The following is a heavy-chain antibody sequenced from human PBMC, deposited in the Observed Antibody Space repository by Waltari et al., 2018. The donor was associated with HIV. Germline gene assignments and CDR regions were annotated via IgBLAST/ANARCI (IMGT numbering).Heavy chain of an antibody. CDR3: ARDRGLGYSSGWSWFDP. CDR1: GYTFTSYA. Sequence: QVQLVQSGAEVKKPGASVKVSCKASGYTFTSYAMHWVRQAPGQRLEWRGWNNAGNGNTKYSQKFQGRVTITRDTSASTAYMELSSLRSEDTAVYYCARDRGLGYSSGWSWFDPWGQGTLVTVSS. D-gene: IGHD6-19*01. CDR2: NNAGNGNT. J-gene: IGHJ5*02. V-gene: IGHV1-3*01.